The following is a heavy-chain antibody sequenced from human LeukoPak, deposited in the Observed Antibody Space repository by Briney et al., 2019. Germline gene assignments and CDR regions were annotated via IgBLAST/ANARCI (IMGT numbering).Heavy chain of an antibody. V-gene: IGHV4-30-2*01. CDR1: GGSISSGGYY. J-gene: IGHJ4*02. CDR3: ARDRMTTVDY. Sequence: SQTLSLTCTVSGGSISSGGYYWSWIRQPPGKGLEWIGYIYHSGSTYYNPSLKSRVTISVDRSKNQFSLKLSSVTAADTAVYYCARDRMTTVDYWGQGTLVTVSS. D-gene: IGHD4-17*01. CDR2: IYHSGST.